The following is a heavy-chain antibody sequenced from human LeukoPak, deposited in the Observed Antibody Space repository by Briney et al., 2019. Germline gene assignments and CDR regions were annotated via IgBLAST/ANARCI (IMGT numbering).Heavy chain of an antibody. Sequence: PSETLSLTCTVSGGSISSYYWSWIRQPPGKGLEWIGYIYYGGSTNYNPSLKSRVTISVDTSKNQFSLKLSSVTAADTAVYYCAREVDAAAAYHWFDPAGQGTLVSASS. CDR3: AREVDAAAAYHWFDP. J-gene: IGHJ5*02. CDR2: IYYGGST. V-gene: IGHV4-59*01. CDR1: GGSISSYY. D-gene: IGHD2-2*01.